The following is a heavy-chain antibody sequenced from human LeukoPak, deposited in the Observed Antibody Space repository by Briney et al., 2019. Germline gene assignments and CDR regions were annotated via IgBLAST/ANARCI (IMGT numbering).Heavy chain of an antibody. D-gene: IGHD2-2*01. CDR1: GFTFSNYG. CDR3: AKDRDTVIIPAAFGY. CDR2: ISYDGSDK. Sequence: PGGSLRLSCAASGFTFSNYGMHWVRQAPGKGLEGVAVISYDGSDKYYADSVKGRFTISRDNSKNTLYLQMNSLRTEDTAVYYCAKDRDTVIIPAAFGYWGQGTLVTVSS. V-gene: IGHV3-30*18. J-gene: IGHJ4*02.